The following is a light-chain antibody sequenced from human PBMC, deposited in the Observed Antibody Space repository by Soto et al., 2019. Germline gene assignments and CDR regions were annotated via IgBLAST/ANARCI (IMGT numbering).Light chain of an antibody. CDR2: GAS. V-gene: IGKV1-12*01. CDR3: QQANSFSFT. CDR1: QRINSW. J-gene: IGKJ3*01. Sequence: DIQMTQSPSSVSASVGDRVTITCRASQRINSWLAWYQQKPGQAPKLLIYGASSLQSGVPSRFSGSGSGTDFTLTINSLQPEDFATYYCQQANSFSFTFGPGTKVDIK.